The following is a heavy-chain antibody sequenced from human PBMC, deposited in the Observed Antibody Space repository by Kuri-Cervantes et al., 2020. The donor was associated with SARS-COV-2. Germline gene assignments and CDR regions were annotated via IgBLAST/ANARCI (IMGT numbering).Heavy chain of an antibody. CDR2: ISSDGTEK. V-gene: IGHV3-30*01. J-gene: IGHJ4*02. CDR1: GFNFNPYP. CDR3: ARDIYYYDSSSYYFKQSFFDS. Sequence: GESLKISCAASGFNFNPYPMHWIRQPPGKGLEWVAVISSDGTEKNYADAVKGRFTISRDNSKNTLYLHMNRLTSEDTAFYYCARDIYYYDSSSYYFKQSFFDSWGQGTLVTVSS. D-gene: IGHD3-22*01.